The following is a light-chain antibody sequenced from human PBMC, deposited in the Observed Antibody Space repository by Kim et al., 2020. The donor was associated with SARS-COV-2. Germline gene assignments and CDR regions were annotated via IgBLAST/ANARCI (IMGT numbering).Light chain of an antibody. V-gene: IGKV1-5*03. Sequence: DIQMTQSPSTLSASVGDRVTITCRASQSINSWLAWYQQKPGKAPKLLIYKASNLESGVPSRFSGSESGTEFTLTISSLQPDDFATYYCQQYNSYARTFGQGTKLEI. CDR3: QQYNSYART. CDR1: QSINSW. CDR2: KAS. J-gene: IGKJ2*01.